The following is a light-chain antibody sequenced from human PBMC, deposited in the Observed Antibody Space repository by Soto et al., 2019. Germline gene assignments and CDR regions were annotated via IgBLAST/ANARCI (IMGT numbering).Light chain of an antibody. CDR2: AAS. V-gene: IGKV1-39*01. CDR1: QSISSY. J-gene: IGKJ5*01. CDR3: QQGYSTTIT. Sequence: DIQMTQSPSSLSASVGDRVTITCRASQSISSYLNWYQQKPGKAPKLLIYAASSLQSGVPSRFSGIGSGTDFTLTISSLQHEDFATYYGQQGYSTTITFGQGTRLEIK.